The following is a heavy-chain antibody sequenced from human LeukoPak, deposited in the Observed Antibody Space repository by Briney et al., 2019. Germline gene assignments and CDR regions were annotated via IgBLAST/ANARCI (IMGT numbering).Heavy chain of an antibody. CDR3: ARDNRIAAAGAFDY. D-gene: IGHD6-13*01. CDR2: IWYDGSNK. V-gene: IGHV3-33*01. CDR1: GFTFSSYG. Sequence: QPGSSLRLSCAASGFTFSSYGMHWVRQAPGKGLEWVAVIWYDGSNKYYADSVKGRFTISRDNSKNTLYLQMNSLRAEDTAVYYCARDNRIAAAGAFDYWGQGTLVTVSS. J-gene: IGHJ4*02.